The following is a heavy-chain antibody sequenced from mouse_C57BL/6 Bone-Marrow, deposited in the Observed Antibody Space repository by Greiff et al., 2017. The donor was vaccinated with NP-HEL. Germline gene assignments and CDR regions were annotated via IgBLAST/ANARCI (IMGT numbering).Heavy chain of an antibody. J-gene: IGHJ4*01. CDR2: INPSSGYT. CDR3: ARSAVTGVATEGAMAY. Sequence: VQLQQSGAELARPGASVKMSCKASGYTFTSYTMHWVKQRPGQGLEWIGYINPSSGYTKYNQKFKDKATLTADKSSSTAYMQLSSLTSEDSAVYYCARSAVTGVATEGAMAYWGQGTSVTVSA. V-gene: IGHV1-4*01. CDR1: GYTFTSYT. D-gene: IGHD1-1*01.